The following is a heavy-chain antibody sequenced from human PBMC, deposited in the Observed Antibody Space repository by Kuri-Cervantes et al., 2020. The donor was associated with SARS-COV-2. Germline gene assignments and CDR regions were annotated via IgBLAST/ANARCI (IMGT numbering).Heavy chain of an antibody. CDR3: ARDGEYYYDSSGYFNWFDP. V-gene: IGHV1-2*02. CDR2: INPNSGGT. Sequence: ASVKVSCKASGYTFTGYYMHWVRQAPGQGLEWIGWINPNSGGTNYAQKFQGRVTMTRDTSISTAYMELSRLRSDDTAVYYCARDGEYYYDSSGYFNWFDPWGQGTLVTVSS. J-gene: IGHJ5*02. D-gene: IGHD3-22*01. CDR1: GYTFTGYY.